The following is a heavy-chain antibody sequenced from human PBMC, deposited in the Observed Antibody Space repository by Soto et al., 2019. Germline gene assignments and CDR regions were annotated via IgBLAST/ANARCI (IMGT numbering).Heavy chain of an antibody. CDR2: IEYDGSNK. J-gene: IGHJ4*02. CDR3: AKDIVRYTYGACDY. Sequence: QVQLVESGGAVVQPGKSLRLSCAASGFTFSSYGMYWVRQAPGKGLEWVAAIEYDGSNKYHADSVKGRFTISRDNSKNTLYLQMNSLRVEDTAVYYCAKDIVRYTYGACDYWGQGALVTVSS. V-gene: IGHV3-30*18. CDR1: GFTFSSYG. D-gene: IGHD5-18*01.